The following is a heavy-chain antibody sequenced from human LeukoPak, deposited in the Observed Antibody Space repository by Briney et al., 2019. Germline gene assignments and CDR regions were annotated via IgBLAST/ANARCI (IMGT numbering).Heavy chain of an antibody. CDR3: VTYYFDSSGPKKNY. D-gene: IGHD3-22*01. Sequence: SETLSLTCAVYGGSFSGYYWGWIRKPPGKGLEWIGEINHSGSTNYNPSLKSRVTISVDTSKKQFSLKLSSVTAADTAVYYCVTYYFDSSGPKKNYWGQGTLVTVSS. V-gene: IGHV4-34*01. CDR1: GGSFSGYY. CDR2: INHSGST. J-gene: IGHJ4*02.